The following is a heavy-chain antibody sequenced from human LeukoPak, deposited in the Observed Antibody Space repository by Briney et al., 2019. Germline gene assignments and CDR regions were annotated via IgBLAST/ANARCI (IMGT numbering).Heavy chain of an antibody. D-gene: IGHD3-10*01. J-gene: IGHJ4*02. Sequence: SGTLSLTCAVSGGSISSSNWWSWVRQPPGKGLEWIGEIYHSGSTNYNPSLKSRVTISVDKSKNQFSLKPSSVTAADTAVYYCARDVPRRYYYGSGSYYDWGQGTLVTVSS. CDR3: ARDVPRRYYYGSGSYYD. V-gene: IGHV4-4*02. CDR2: IYHSGST. CDR1: GGSISSSNW.